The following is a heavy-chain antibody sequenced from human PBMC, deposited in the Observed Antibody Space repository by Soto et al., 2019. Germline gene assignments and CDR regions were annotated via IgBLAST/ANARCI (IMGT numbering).Heavy chain of an antibody. D-gene: IGHD3-16*01. CDR3: TRDIGGKGEY. CDR2: ISYDGTTQ. CDR1: GFTFSDYG. V-gene: IGHV3-30*12. Sequence: GGSLRLSCAASGFTFSDYGMHWVRQAPGKGPEWLAVISYDGTTQHYADSVKGRFTISRDNARNTLYLEMNSLRAEDTALYYCTRDIGGKGEYWGPGTLVTVSS. J-gene: IGHJ4*02.